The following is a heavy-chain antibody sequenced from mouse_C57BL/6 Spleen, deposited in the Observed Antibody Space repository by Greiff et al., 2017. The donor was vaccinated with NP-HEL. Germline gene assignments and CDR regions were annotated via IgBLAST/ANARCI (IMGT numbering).Heavy chain of an antibody. CDR3: ERDGISYEFAY. CDR1: GYSITSGYY. Sequence: EVKLQESGPGLVKPSQSLSLTCSVTGYSITSGYYWNLIRQFPGNKLEWMGYISYDGSNNYNPSLKNRTSITRDTSKNQFVLKLKSVTTEDTATYDCERDGISYEFAYWGQGTLVTVSA. D-gene: IGHD1-1*01. V-gene: IGHV3-6*01. CDR2: ISYDGSN. J-gene: IGHJ3*01.